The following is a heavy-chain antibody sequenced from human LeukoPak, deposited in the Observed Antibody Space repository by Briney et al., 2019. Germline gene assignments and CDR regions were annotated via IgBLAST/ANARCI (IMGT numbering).Heavy chain of an antibody. D-gene: IGHD6-19*01. J-gene: IGHJ4*02. CDR1: GFTFSSYW. Sequence: GGSLRLSCAASGFTFSSYWMNWVRQAPGKGLVWVSRIASDGSSTTYADSVKGRFTISRDNSKNTLYLQMNSLRAEDTAVYYCAKRKDSSGWAFDYWGQGTLVTVSS. CDR2: IASDGSST. CDR3: AKRKDSSGWAFDY. V-gene: IGHV3-74*01.